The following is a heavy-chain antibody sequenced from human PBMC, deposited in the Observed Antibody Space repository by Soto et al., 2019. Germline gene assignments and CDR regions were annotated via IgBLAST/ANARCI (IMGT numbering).Heavy chain of an antibody. D-gene: IGHD2-21*01. CDR3: AKHTSAVVIGSFEI. V-gene: IGHV4-39*01. J-gene: IGHJ3*02. Sequence: QLRLQESGPGLVKPSETLSLTCTVSGASIGSNEYYWGWIRQSPAKGLEWIGTFYSTASTDYNPSLQSRVTMSVDTSKNQLSLKLSAVTASDTALYYWAKHTSAVVIGSFEIWGQGTMVTVSS. CDR1: GASIGSNEYY. CDR2: FYSTAST.